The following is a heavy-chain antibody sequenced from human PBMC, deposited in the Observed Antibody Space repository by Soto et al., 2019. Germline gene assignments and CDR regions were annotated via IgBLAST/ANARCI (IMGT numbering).Heavy chain of an antibody. CDR1: GGSISSAGYN. J-gene: IGHJ4*02. V-gene: IGHV4-30-4*08. Sequence: SETLSLTCTVSGGSISSAGYNWSWIRQHPGKGLEWIGYIFYSGSTYYNPSLKSRVTISVDTSKNQFSLNLSFVTAADTAVYYCATMGTPATGLYYFDYWGQGTLVTVSS. D-gene: IGHD1-7*01. CDR3: ATMGTPATGLYYFDY. CDR2: IFYSGST.